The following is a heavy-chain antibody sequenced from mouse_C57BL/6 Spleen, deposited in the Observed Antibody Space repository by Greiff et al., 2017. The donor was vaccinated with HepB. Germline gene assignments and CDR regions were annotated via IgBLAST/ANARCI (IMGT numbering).Heavy chain of an antibody. CDR2: LSYDGSN. CDR1: GYSITSGYY. J-gene: IGHJ1*03. V-gene: IGHV3-6*01. CDR3: AGLHYYDSSYNWYFDV. D-gene: IGHD1-1*01. Sequence: ESGPGLVKPSQSLSLTCSVTGYSITSGYYWNWIRQFPGNKLEWMGYLSYDGSNNYNPTLKNRIPITRDTSKNQFVLKLNTMTTEDTATYYYAGLHYYDSSYNWYFDVWGTGTTVTVAS.